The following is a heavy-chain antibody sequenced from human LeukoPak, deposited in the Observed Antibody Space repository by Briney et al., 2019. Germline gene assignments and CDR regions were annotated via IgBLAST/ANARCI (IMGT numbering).Heavy chain of an antibody. V-gene: IGHV1-2*02. D-gene: IGHD4-17*01. J-gene: IGHJ4*02. CDR2: INPNHGGT. CDR3: ARDLYYGDYAHTPVY. Sequence: ASVKVSCKASGFTFNDHYMHWVRQAPGQGLVWMGWINPNHGGTNYAQEFRGRFTMTRDTSISTVYMELHSLRSDDTAVYYCARDLYYGDYAHTPVYWGQGTLVTVSS. CDR1: GFTFNDHY.